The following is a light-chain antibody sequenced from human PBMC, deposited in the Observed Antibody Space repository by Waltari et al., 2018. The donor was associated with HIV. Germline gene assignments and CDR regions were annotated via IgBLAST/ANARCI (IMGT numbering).Light chain of an antibody. V-gene: IGLV4-69*01. CDR1: SGHTNYA. CDR2: LSTNGSH. CDR3: QTWGTGIVV. Sequence: QVVLTQSPSASASLGAPVKLTCTLSSGHTNYAIAWHPQQPEKGPRYLMRLSTNGSHTKGDGIPDRFSVSSSGAERYLTISSLQSEDEADYYCQTWGTGIVVFGGGTKLTVL. J-gene: IGLJ2*01.